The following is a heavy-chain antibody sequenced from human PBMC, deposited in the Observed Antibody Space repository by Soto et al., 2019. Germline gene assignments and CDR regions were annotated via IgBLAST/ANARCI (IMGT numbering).Heavy chain of an antibody. J-gene: IGHJ6*03. CDR3: AKATTVTSLYYYMDV. V-gene: IGHV3-23*01. CDR1: GFTFSSYA. Sequence: EGSLRLSCAASGFTFSSYAMSWVRQAPGKGLEWVSAISGSGGSTYYADSVKGRFTISRDNSKNTLYLQMNSLRAEDTAVYYCAKATTVTSLYYYMDVWGKGTTVTVSS. D-gene: IGHD4-17*01. CDR2: ISGSGGST.